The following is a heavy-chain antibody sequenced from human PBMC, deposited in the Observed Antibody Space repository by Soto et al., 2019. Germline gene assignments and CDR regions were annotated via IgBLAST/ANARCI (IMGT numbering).Heavy chain of an antibody. J-gene: IGHJ3*02. CDR2: IYWNDDK. CDR3: AHRPFSVGTIFGEVIMSKAFDI. V-gene: IGHV2-5*01. D-gene: IGHD3-3*01. Sequence: SGPTLVNPTQTLTLTCTFSGFSLSTSGVGVGWIRQPPGKALEWLALIYWNDDKRYSPSLKSRLTITEDTSKNQVVLTMTNMDPVDTATYYCAHRPFSVGTIFGEVIMSKAFDIWGQETMVTISS. CDR1: GFSLSTSGVG.